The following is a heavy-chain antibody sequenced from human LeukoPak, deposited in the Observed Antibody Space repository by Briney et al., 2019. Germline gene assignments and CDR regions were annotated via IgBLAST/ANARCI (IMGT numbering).Heavy chain of an antibody. CDR3: ARDRRWLQLWYYFDY. J-gene: IGHJ4*02. D-gene: IGHD5-24*01. Sequence: GGSLRLSCAASGFTFSSYWMSWVRQAPGKGLEWVANIKQDGSEKYYVDSVKGRFTISRDNAKNSLYLQMKSLRAEDTAVYYCARDRRWLQLWYYFDYWGQGTLVTVSS. CDR2: IKQDGSEK. CDR1: GFTFSSYW. V-gene: IGHV3-7*01.